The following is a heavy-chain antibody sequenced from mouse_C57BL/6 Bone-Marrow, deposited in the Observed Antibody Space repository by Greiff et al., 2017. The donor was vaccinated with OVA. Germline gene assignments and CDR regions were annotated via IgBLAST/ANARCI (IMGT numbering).Heavy chain of an antibody. V-gene: IGHV5-6*02. D-gene: IGHD2-4*01. CDR2: INRGGGYT. CDR3: ARRYYDYDVFYWYFDV. Sequence: EVKLVESGGDLVKPGGSLKLSCAASGFTFSSYGMSWVRQTPEKRLEWVATINRGGGYTYYPDSVKGRSTLSRDNAKNTVYLQMSSLKSEDTAMYYCARRYYDYDVFYWYFDVWGTGTTVTVSS. CDR1: GFTFSSYG. J-gene: IGHJ1*03.